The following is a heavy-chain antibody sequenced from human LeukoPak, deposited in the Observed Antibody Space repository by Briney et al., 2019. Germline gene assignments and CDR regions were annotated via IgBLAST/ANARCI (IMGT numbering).Heavy chain of an antibody. CDR2: IKQDGSEK. CDR3: ARDSPYYYDSSGYSDTFDY. J-gene: IGHJ4*02. V-gene: IGHV3-7*01. Sequence: GGSLRLSCAASGFLFSSYWMTWVRQAPGKGLERVANIKQDGSEKYYVDSVKGRFTISRDNSKNTLYLQMNSLRAEDTAVYYCARDSPYYYDSSGYSDTFDYWGQGTLVTVSS. D-gene: IGHD3-22*01. CDR1: GFLFSSYW.